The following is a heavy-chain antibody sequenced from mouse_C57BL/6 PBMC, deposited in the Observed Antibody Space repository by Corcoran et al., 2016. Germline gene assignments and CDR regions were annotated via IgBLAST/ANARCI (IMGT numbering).Heavy chain of an antibody. J-gene: IGHJ2*01. CDR3: ARGTTVGSDY. Sequence: QIQLVQSGPELKKPGETVKVSCKASGYTFTTYGMSWVKQAPGKGLKWMGWINTYSGVPTYADDFKGRFAFSLDTSASTAYLQINNLKNEDTATYFCARGTTVGSDYWGQGTTLTVSS. CDR1: GYTFTTYG. D-gene: IGHD1-1*01. V-gene: IGHV9-3*01. CDR2: INTYSGVP.